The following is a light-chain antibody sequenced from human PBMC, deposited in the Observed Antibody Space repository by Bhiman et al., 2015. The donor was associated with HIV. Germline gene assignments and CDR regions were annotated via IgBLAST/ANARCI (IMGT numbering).Light chain of an antibody. CDR3: QSSDVTNRVV. V-gene: IGLV6-57*01. CDR1: SGAIGSNY. J-gene: IGLJ2*01. Sequence: NFMLTHALSLSESPGKTVTIYCARDSGAIGSNYVQWYQQRPGHSPTLLIYRNDQRPSGVPPRFSGSIDSYSNSASLTISGLKTEDEAVYYCQSSDVTNRVVFGGGTKLTVL. CDR2: RND.